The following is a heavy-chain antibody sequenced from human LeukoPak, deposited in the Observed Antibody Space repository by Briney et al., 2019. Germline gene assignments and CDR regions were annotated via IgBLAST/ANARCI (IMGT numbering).Heavy chain of an antibody. Sequence: GGSLVLSCAASGFTFSTYVMTWGREAPGQGEEWGSYISTSSSAIYYADSVKGRFTISRDNAKNSLSLQMTSLRDEDTAVYYCARDSSAGRFPFDYWGQGTLVTVSS. J-gene: IGHJ4*02. D-gene: IGHD6-13*01. CDR2: ISTSSSAI. CDR3: ARDSSAGRFPFDY. CDR1: GFTFSTYV. V-gene: IGHV3-48*02.